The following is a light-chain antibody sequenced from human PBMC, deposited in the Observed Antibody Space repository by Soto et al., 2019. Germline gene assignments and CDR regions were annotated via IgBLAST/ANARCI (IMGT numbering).Light chain of an antibody. CDR1: QSINFW. CDR3: QQYKSYPWT. V-gene: IGKV1-5*03. CDR2: KAS. Sequence: DIQMTQSPSSLSASVGDRVTITCRASQSINFWLAWYQQKPGKAPKLLIYKASNLESGIPSGFSGSGSETEFSLTISSLQPDDFATYFCQQYKSYPWTFGQGTKWIS. J-gene: IGKJ1*01.